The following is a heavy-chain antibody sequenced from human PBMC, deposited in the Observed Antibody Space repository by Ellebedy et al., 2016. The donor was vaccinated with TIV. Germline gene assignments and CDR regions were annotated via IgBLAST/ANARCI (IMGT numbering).Heavy chain of an antibody. CDR1: GYSFTSYW. V-gene: IGHV5-51*01. CDR2: IYPGDSDT. D-gene: IGHD3-22*01. Sequence: GESLKISCKGSGYSFTSYWIGWVRQMPGKGLEWMGIIYPGDSDTRYSPSFQGQVTISADKSISTAYLQWSSLKASDTAMYYCARHPKYYDSSGYYYYYYGMDVWGQGTTVTVSS. J-gene: IGHJ6*02. CDR3: ARHPKYYDSSGYYYYYYGMDV.